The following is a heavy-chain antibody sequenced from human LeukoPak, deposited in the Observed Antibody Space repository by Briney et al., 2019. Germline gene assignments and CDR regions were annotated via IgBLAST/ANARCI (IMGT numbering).Heavy chain of an antibody. Sequence: GGSLRLSCAASGFTVSSNYMNWVRQAPGKGLEWVSGIYSGVSTYYADSVKGRFTISRDNSKNTLYLQMNSLRAEDTAVYYCAKDVRYCSGGSCYSDYYYGMDVWGQGTTVTVSS. CDR3: AKDVRYCSGGSCYSDYYYGMDV. CDR1: GFTVSSNY. J-gene: IGHJ6*01. CDR2: IYSGVST. V-gene: IGHV3-53*01. D-gene: IGHD2-15*01.